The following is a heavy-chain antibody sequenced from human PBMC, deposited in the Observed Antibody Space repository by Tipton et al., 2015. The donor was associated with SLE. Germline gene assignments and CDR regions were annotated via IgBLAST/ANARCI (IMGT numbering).Heavy chain of an antibody. D-gene: IGHD6-25*01. Sequence: TLSLTCTVSGGSISSSRYSWGWIRQPPGKGLEWIGSIYYSGSTYYHPSLKSRVTISVDTSKNHFSLKLSSVTAADTAVYYCASPGSSAPGPYFQHWGQGTLVTVSS. V-gene: IGHV4-39*02. CDR3: ASPGSSAPGPYFQH. CDR2: IYYSGST. CDR1: GGSISSSRYS. J-gene: IGHJ1*01.